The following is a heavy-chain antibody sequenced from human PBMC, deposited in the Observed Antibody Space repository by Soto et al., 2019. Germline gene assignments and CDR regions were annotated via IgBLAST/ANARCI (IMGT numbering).Heavy chain of an antibody. CDR3: ARDVRYCSSTSCYGGVGY. V-gene: IGHV3-21*01. CDR2: ISSSSSYI. J-gene: IGHJ4*02. D-gene: IGHD2-2*01. CDR1: GFTFSSYS. Sequence: SLRLSCAASGFTFSSYSMNWVRQAPGKGLEWVSSISSSSSYIYYADSVKGRFTISRDNAKNSLYLQMNSLRAEDTAVYYCARDVRYCSSTSCYGGVGYWGQGTLVTVSS.